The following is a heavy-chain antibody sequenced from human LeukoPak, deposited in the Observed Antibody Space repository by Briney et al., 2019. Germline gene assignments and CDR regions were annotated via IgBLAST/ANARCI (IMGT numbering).Heavy chain of an antibody. J-gene: IGHJ6*03. CDR1: GGSISSYY. CDR2: INHSGST. V-gene: IGHV4-34*01. CDR3: ARLLRGYCSSISCYYYYYYYMDV. Sequence: PSETLSLTCTVSGGSISSYYWSWIRQPPGKGLEWIGEINHSGSTNYNPSLKSRVTISVDTSKNQFSLKLSSVTAADTAVHYCARLLRGYCSSISCYYYYYYYMDVWGKGTTVTVSS. D-gene: IGHD2-2*01.